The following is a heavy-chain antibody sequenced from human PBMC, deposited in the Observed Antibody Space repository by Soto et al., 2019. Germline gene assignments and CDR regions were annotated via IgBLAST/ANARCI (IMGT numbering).Heavy chain of an antibody. CDR2: ISSSSSTI. Sequence: GGSLRLSCAASGFTFSSYSMNWVRQAPGKGLEWVSYISSSSSTIYYADSVKGRFTISRDNAKNSLYLQMNSLRAEDTAVYYCAREPNYYGSGTPDYWGQGTLVTVSS. J-gene: IGHJ4*02. D-gene: IGHD3-10*01. CDR3: AREPNYYGSGTPDY. V-gene: IGHV3-48*01. CDR1: GFTFSSYS.